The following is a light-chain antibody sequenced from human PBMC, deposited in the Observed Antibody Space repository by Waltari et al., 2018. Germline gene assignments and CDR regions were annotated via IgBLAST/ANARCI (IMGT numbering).Light chain of an antibody. Sequence: DIQMTQSPSTLSASVGDRVTITCRASQTISDWLAWYQQKPGKAPKLLIYQTSSLESGVPSRFSGSGSGTEFTLTINSLQPDDSATYYCQQFNSFSRTFGQGTKLEI. CDR3: QQFNSFSRT. J-gene: IGKJ2*01. CDR1: QTISDW. V-gene: IGKV1-5*03. CDR2: QTS.